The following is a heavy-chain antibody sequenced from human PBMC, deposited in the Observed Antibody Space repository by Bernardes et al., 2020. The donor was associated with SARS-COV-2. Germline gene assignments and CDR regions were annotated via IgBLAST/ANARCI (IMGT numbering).Heavy chain of an antibody. V-gene: IGHV3-48*01. Sequence: GWSLRLSCAASGFTFSSYSMNWVRQAPGKGLEWVSYISSSSTIYYADSVKGRFTISRDNAKNSLYLQMNSLRAEDTAVYYCAISGRSTSWYFDYWGQGTTVTVSS. D-gene: IGHD2-2*01. CDR1: GFTFSSYS. J-gene: IGHJ4*03. CDR3: AISGRSTSWYFDY. CDR2: ISSSSTI.